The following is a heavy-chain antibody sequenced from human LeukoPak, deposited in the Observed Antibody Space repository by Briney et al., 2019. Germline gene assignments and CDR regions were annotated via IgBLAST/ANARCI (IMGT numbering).Heavy chain of an antibody. V-gene: IGHV4-30-2*01. Sequence: SETLSLTCAVSGGSISSGGYSWSWIRQPPGKGLEWIGYIYHSGSTYYNPSLKSRVTISVDTSKNQFSLKLSSVTAADTAVYYCARGASHKSWGQGTLVTVSS. CDR2: IYHSGST. CDR1: GGSISSGGYS. CDR3: ARGASHKS. J-gene: IGHJ4*02.